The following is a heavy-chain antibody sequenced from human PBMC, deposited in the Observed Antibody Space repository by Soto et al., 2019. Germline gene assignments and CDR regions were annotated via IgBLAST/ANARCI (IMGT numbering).Heavy chain of an antibody. CDR3: TTGLSNGYYNFDY. D-gene: IGHD3-22*01. V-gene: IGHV3-15*01. CDR2: IKGEADGGTT. CDR1: GFTFSNAW. Sequence: GGALRLSCAASGFTFSNAWMSWVRQAPGKGLEWVGRIKGEADGGTTDYAAPVKGRITISRDHSKDTLYLQMNSLKTEDTAVYYCTTGLSNGYYNFDYWGQGTPVTVSS. J-gene: IGHJ4*02.